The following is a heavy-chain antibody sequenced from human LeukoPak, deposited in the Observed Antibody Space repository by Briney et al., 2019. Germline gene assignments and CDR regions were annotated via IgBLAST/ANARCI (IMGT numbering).Heavy chain of an antibody. D-gene: IGHD3-10*01. V-gene: IGHV3-23*01. CDR1: GFTFSSYG. Sequence: GGSLRLSCAASGFTFSSYGMSWVRQAPGKGLEWVSAISGSGGSTYYADSVKGRFTISRDNSKNTLYLQMNSLRAEDTAVYYCAKDKRGVYYYYGMDVWGQGTTVTVSS. CDR3: AKDKRGVYYYYGMDV. CDR2: ISGSGGST. J-gene: IGHJ6*02.